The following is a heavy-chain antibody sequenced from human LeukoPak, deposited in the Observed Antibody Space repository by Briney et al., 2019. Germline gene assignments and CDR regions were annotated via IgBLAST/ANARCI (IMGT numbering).Heavy chain of an antibody. CDR1: GGSFSGYY. J-gene: IGHJ6*02. Sequence: SETLSLTCAVYGGSFSGYYWSWIRQPPGKGLEWIGEINHSGSTNYNPSLKSRVTISVDTSENQFPLKLSSVTAADTAVYYCARDSYSKYVFYYYGMEVWGQGTPVTVSS. CDR3: ARDSYSKYVFYYYGMEV. V-gene: IGHV4-34*01. D-gene: IGHD4-11*01. CDR2: INHSGST.